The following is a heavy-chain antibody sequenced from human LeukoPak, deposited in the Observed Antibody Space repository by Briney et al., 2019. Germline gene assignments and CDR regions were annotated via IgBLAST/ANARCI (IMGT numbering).Heavy chain of an antibody. CDR3: ARVPAAEYYYYMDV. CDR2: INWNGGST. J-gene: IGHJ6*03. Sequence: GGSLRLSCAASGFTFDDYGMSWVRQAPGKGLEWVSGINWNGGSTGYADSVKGRFTISRDNAKNSLYLQMNSLRAEDTVLYYCARVPAAEYYYYMDVWGKGTTVTVSS. V-gene: IGHV3-20*04. CDR1: GFTFDDYG. D-gene: IGHD2-2*01.